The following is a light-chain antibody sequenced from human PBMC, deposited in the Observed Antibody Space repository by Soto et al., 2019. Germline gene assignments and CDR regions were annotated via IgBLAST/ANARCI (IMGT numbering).Light chain of an antibody. J-gene: IGKJ1*01. Sequence: DIPMTQSPSSLSASVGDRVTITCRASQTINNYLNWFQQKPGQAPKVLIYAASSLQSGVPSRFSGSGSGTDFTLTISNLQPEDFATYYCEQAYNTPRTFGQGTKVEVK. CDR1: QTINNY. CDR3: EQAYNTPRT. V-gene: IGKV1-39*01. CDR2: AAS.